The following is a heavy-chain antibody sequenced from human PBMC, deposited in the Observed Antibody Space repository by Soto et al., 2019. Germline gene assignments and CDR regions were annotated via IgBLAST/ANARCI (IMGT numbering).Heavy chain of an antibody. D-gene: IGHD5-18*01. CDR1: GGSISSGDYY. CDR2: IYYSGST. Sequence: QVQLQESGPGLVKPSQTLSLTCTVSGGSISSGDYYWSWIRQPPGKGLEWIGYIYYSGSTYYNPSLKSRVTISVDTSKNQFSLKLSSVTAADTAVYYCTRADNTAMVSLDYWGQGTLVTVSS. J-gene: IGHJ4*02. V-gene: IGHV4-30-4*01. CDR3: TRADNTAMVSLDY.